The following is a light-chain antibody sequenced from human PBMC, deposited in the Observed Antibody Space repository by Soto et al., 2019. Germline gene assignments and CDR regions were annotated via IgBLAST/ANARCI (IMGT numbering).Light chain of an antibody. CDR3: SSYTSSSTGYV. Sequence: QSSLTQPASVSGSPGHSITISCTGTSSDVGGYNYVSWYQQHPGKAPKLMIYEVSNRPSGVSNRFSGSKSGNTASLTISGLQAEDEADYYCSSYTSSSTGYVFGTGTKVTV. J-gene: IGLJ1*01. V-gene: IGLV2-14*01. CDR2: EVS. CDR1: SSDVGGYNY.